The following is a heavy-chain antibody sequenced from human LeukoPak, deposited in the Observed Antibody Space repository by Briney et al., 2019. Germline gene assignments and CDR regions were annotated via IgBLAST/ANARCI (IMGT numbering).Heavy chain of an antibody. CDR1: GGTFSSYA. J-gene: IGHJ4*02. CDR3: ARDHIAAAGTFGY. D-gene: IGHD6-13*01. Sequence: ASVKVSCKASGGTFSSYAISWVRQAPGQGLEWMGRIIPILGIANYAQKFQGRVTITAGKSTSTAYMELSSLRSEDTAVYYCARDHIAAAGTFGYWGQGTLVTVSS. CDR2: IIPILGIA. V-gene: IGHV1-69*04.